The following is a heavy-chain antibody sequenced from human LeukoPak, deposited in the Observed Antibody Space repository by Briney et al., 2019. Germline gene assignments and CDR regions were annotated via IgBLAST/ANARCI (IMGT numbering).Heavy chain of an antibody. V-gene: IGHV4-39*07. CDR2: IYYSGST. Sequence: SETLSLTCTVAGGSISSSSYYWGWIRQPPGNGLEWIGSIYYSGSTYYNPSLKSRVTISVDTSKNQFSLKLSSVTAADTAVYYCARVGGWFGELLGWGQGTLVTVSS. D-gene: IGHD3-10*01. J-gene: IGHJ4*02. CDR1: GGSISSSSYY. CDR3: ARVGGWFGELLG.